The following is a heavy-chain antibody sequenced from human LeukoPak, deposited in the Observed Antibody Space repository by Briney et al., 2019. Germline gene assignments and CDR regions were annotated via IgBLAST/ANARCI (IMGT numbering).Heavy chain of an antibody. CDR3: AKRAYSDSDLRAFGI. J-gene: IGHJ3*02. V-gene: IGHV3-21*01. Sequence: GGSLRLSCAASGFTFSSYHMDWVRQAPGKGLEWVSFISSSSDYISYADSVKGRFTISRDNAKNSLYLQMNSLRAEDTAVYYCAKRAYSDSDLRAFGIWGQGTMVTISS. D-gene: IGHD5-12*01. CDR2: ISSSSDYI. CDR1: GFTFSSYH.